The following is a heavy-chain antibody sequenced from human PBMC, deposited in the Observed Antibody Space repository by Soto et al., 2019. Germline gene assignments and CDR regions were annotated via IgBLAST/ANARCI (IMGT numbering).Heavy chain of an antibody. D-gene: IGHD1-26*01. CDR3: ARDRRVSTDFDY. CDR1: VYTFTSYG. V-gene: IGHV1-18*04. J-gene: IGHJ4*02. CDR2: MSAYNGNT. Sequence: GASVKVSCKVSVYTFTSYGISWVRQAPGQGLEWMGWMSAYNGNTNYAQKLQGRVTMTTDTSTSTAYMELRSMRSDDTAVYYCARDRRVSTDFDYWGQGTLVTVSS.